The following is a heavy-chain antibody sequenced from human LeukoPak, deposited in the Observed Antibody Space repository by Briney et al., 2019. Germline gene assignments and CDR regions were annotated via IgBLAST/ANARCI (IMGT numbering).Heavy chain of an antibody. D-gene: IGHD4-17*01. V-gene: IGHV1-46*01. CDR2: INPSGGST. J-gene: IGHJ2*01. CDR3: ARDGATTVTSRDWYFDL. CDR1: GYTFTSYY. Sequence: ASVKVSCKASGYTFTSYYIFWVRQAPGQGLEWMGIINPSGGSTSYAQKFQGRVTMTRDMSTSTVYMELSSLRSEDTAVYYCARDGATTVTSRDWYFDLWGRGTLVTVSS.